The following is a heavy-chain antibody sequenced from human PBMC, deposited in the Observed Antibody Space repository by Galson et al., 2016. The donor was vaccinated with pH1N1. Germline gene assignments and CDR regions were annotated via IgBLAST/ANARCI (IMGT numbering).Heavy chain of an antibody. CDR3: ASSIVGSSKAGPDY. CDR1: GFTFSTYS. D-gene: IGHD1-26*01. Sequence: SLRLSCAASGFTFSTYSMFWVRQAPGKGLEYLSLISNTGSDTYYTNYMRGRITVYRDNSDNTLYLQMGSLRPEDTALYMCASSIVGSSKAGPDYWGQGTLVTVSS. CDR2: ISNTGSDT. V-gene: IGHV3-64*01. J-gene: IGHJ4*02.